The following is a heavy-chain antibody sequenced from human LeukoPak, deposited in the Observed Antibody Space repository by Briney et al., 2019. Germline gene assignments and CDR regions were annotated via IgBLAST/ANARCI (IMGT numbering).Heavy chain of an antibody. V-gene: IGHV3-48*01. CDR3: ARDLNWETY. J-gene: IGHJ4*02. CDR1: GLTFSSYS. CDR2: ISSSSSTI. D-gene: IGHD1-1*01. Sequence: GGSLRLSCAASGLTFSSYSMNWVHQAPGKGLEWVSYISSSSSTIYYADSVKGRFTISRDNAKNSLYLQMNSLRAEDTAVYYCARDLNWETYWGQGTLVTVSS.